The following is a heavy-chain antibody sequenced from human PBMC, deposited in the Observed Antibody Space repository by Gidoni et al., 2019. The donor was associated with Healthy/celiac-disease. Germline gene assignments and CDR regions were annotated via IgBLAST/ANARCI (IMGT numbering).Heavy chain of an antibody. V-gene: IGHV1-46*01. D-gene: IGHD5-18*01. Sequence: QVQLVQSGAEGKKPGASVKVSCKASGYTFTSYYMHWVRQAPGQGLEWMGIINPSGGSTSYAQKFQGRVTMTRDTSTSTVYMELSSLRSEYTAVYYCARDPSGYSYGYSDYYYGMDVWGQGTTVTVSS. CDR2: INPSGGST. CDR3: ARDPSGYSYGYSDYYYGMDV. J-gene: IGHJ6*02. CDR1: GYTFTSYY.